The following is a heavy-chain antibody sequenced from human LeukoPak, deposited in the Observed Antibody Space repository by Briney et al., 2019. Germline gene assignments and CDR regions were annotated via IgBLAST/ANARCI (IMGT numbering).Heavy chain of an antibody. D-gene: IGHD2-21*02. J-gene: IGHJ5*02. CDR3: AKGDTS. Sequence: PGGSLRLSCAASGFNFSNYDMHWVRQAPGKGLEWVAFIRYDGSDKYYADSVKGRFTSSRDNSKNTMYLQMNSLRTDDTAVYHCAKGDTSWGQGTLVTVSS. CDR1: GFNFSNYD. CDR2: IRYDGSDK. V-gene: IGHV3-30*02.